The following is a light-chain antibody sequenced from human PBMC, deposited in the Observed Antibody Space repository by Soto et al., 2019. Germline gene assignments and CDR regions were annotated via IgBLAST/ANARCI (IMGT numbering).Light chain of an antibody. J-gene: IGKJ1*01. CDR1: QTISSW. V-gene: IGKV1-5*03. CDR3: QHYNSYSEA. Sequence: IQMPQSPSTLSGSLGDRVTITCRASQTISSWLAWYQQKQGKAPKLLIYKASTLKSGVPSRFSGSGSGTEFTLTISSLQPDDVASYYCQHYNSYSEACGQGTKVDIK. CDR2: KAS.